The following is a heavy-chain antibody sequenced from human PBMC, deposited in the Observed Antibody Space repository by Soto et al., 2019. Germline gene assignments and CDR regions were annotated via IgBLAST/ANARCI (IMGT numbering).Heavy chain of an antibody. Sequence: LRLSCAASGFTFSSYCMHWVRQAPGKGLGWVAVISYDGSNKYYADSVKCRFTIYRDNSKNTLYLQMNSLRAEDKPVYYCAKYQELDIVVMANWFDPWGQGTLVTVSS. J-gene: IGHJ5*02. V-gene: IGHV3-30*18. CDR1: GFTFSSYC. CDR3: AKYQELDIVVMANWFDP. D-gene: IGHD2-8*01. CDR2: ISYDGSNK.